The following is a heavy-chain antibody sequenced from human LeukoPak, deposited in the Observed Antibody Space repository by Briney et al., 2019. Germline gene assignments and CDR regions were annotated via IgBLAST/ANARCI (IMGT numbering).Heavy chain of an antibody. D-gene: IGHD3-3*01. Sequence: GSLRLSCAASGFIFTNYFMSWVRQAPGKGLEWVASIKHDGSEKYYVDSVRGRFTISRDNTMNSLYLQMSSLRAEDTAVYYCATDRGWRTSGYYLYYFEYWGQGTRSPTPQ. CDR2: IKHDGSEK. J-gene: IGHJ4*02. CDR1: GFIFTNYF. CDR3: ATDRGWRTSGYYLYYFEY. V-gene: IGHV3-7*01.